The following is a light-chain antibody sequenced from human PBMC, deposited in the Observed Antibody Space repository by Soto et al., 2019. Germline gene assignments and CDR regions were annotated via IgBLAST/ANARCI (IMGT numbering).Light chain of an antibody. CDR1: QSVSSY. J-gene: IGKJ4*01. V-gene: IGKV3-11*01. Sequence: EIVLTQSPATLSLSPGERATLSCRASQSVSSYLAWYQQKPGQAPRLLISDASNRATGIPARFSGSGSGTDFTLTVSSLQPEDFAVYYCQQHRDWPLTFGGGTKVEI. CDR2: DAS. CDR3: QQHRDWPLT.